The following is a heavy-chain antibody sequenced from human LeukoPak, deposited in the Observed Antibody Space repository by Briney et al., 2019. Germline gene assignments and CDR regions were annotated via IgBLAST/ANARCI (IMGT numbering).Heavy chain of an antibody. J-gene: IGHJ4*02. CDR3: ARGWQQIFDY. Sequence: SETLSLTCTVSGGSISSYYWSWIRQPPGKGLEWIGYIYYSGSTNYNPSLKSRVTISVDTSKNQFSLKLSSVTAADTAVYYCARGWQQIFDYWGQGTLVTVSS. CDR1: GGSISSYY. V-gene: IGHV4-59*12. CDR2: IYYSGST. D-gene: IGHD6-13*01.